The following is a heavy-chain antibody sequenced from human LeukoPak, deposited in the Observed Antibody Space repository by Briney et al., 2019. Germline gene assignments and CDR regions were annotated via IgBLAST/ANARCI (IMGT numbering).Heavy chain of an antibody. Sequence: AGGSLRLSCAASEFTFSSYAMSWVRQAPGKGLEWVSAISGSGGSPYYADSVKGRFTISRDNSKNTLYLQMNSLRADDTAVYYCAKGSRGSYYGSYYDYWGQGTLSPSPQ. CDR3: AKGSRGSYYGSYYDY. CDR2: ISGSGGSP. J-gene: IGHJ4*02. CDR1: EFTFSSYA. V-gene: IGHV3-23*01. D-gene: IGHD1-26*01.